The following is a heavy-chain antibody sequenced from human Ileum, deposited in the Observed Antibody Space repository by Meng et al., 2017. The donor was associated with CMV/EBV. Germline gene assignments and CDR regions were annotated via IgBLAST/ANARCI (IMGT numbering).Heavy chain of an antibody. CDR2: IYAKGNT. V-gene: IGHV4-4*07. CDR1: GGSINNYY. CDR3: ARDRSSSWYKDWFAP. J-gene: IGHJ5*02. D-gene: IGHD6-13*01. Sequence: QGQLRRSGPGLVMHSDPRSLTCTVSGGSINNYYWSWIRKSAEKGLEWIGRIYAKGNTNSNPSLQSRVTMSVDTSKNQFSLKLSSVTAADTAVYYCARDRSSSWYKDWFAPWGQGTLVTVSS.